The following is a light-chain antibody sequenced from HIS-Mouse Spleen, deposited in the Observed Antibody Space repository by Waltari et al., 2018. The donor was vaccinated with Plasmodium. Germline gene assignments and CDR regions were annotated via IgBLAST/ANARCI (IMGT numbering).Light chain of an antibody. CDR3: CSYAGSYTLV. Sequence: HSVTISCTGTSSDAGGYHYVSWYQQHPGKAPKLMIYDVSKRPSGVPVRFPGSKSGNTASLTISGLQAEDEADYYCCSYAGSYTLVFGGGTKLTVL. J-gene: IGLJ2*01. V-gene: IGLV2-11*01. CDR2: DVS. CDR1: SSDAGGYHY.